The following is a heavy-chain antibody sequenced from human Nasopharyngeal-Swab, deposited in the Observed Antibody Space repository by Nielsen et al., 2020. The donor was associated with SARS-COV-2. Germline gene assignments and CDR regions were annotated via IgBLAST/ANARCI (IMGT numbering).Heavy chain of an antibody. J-gene: IGHJ4*02. CDR2: ISYSGST. CDR3: VRHEGGTTLDY. Sequence: ETLSLTCTVSGGSINPYYWSWIRQPPGKGLEWIGHISYSGSTHYDPSFRSRVTMSVDTSKNQFSLKLTSVTAADTAVYYCVRHEGGTTLDYWGQGTLVTVSS. CDR1: GGSINPYY. V-gene: IGHV4-59*08. D-gene: IGHD1-7*01.